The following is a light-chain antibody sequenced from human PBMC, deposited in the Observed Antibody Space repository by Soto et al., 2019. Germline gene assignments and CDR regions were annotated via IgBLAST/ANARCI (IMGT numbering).Light chain of an antibody. CDR2: VNTDGSH. CDR3: QTWGNGGV. Sequence: QPVLTQSPSASASLGASVNLTRTLSSGHSTIAITWHQQQPGKGPRHLMKVNTDGSHTKGDGVPDRFSGSSSGAERYLSISSLQSEDEADYYCQTWGNGGVFGGGTKLTVL. V-gene: IGLV4-69*01. J-gene: IGLJ3*02. CDR1: SGHSTIA.